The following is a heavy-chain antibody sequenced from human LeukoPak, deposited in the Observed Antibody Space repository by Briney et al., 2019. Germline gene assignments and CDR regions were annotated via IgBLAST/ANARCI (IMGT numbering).Heavy chain of an antibody. Sequence: SETLSLTCTVSGGSISSYYWSWIRQPPGKGLEWIGYIYYSGSTNYNPSLKSRVTISVDTSKNQFSLKLSSVTAADTAVYYCARQRRQSSSWYQNWFDPWGQGTLVTVSS. D-gene: IGHD6-13*01. J-gene: IGHJ5*02. CDR2: IYYSGST. CDR1: GGSISSYY. V-gene: IGHV4-59*08. CDR3: ARQRRQSSSWYQNWFDP.